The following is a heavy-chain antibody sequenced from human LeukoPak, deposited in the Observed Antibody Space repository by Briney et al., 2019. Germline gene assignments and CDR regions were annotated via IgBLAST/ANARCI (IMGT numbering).Heavy chain of an antibody. CDR1: GGSISSGDYY. J-gene: IGHJ5*02. Sequence: SETLSLTCTVSGGSISSGDYYWSWIRQPPGKGLEWIGYIYYSGSTYYNPSLKSRVTISVDTSKNQFSLKLSSVTAADTAVYYCATGKQQLSDTPGEGTPFDPWGQGTLVTVSS. V-gene: IGHV4-30-4*01. CDR3: ATGKQQLSDTPGEGTPFDP. CDR2: IYYSGST. D-gene: IGHD6-13*01.